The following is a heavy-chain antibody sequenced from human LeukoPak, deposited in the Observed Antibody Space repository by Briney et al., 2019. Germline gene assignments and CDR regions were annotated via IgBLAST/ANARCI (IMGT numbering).Heavy chain of an antibody. V-gene: IGHV3-43*01. Sequence: GGSLRLSCAASGFTFDDYTMHWVRQAPGKGLEWVSLISWDGGSTYYADSVKGRFTISRDNSKNSLYLQMNSLRTEDTALYCCAKDSGSSPNYFDYWGQGTLVTVSS. CDR2: ISWDGGST. D-gene: IGHD6-6*01. CDR1: GFTFDDYT. CDR3: AKDSGSSPNYFDY. J-gene: IGHJ4*02.